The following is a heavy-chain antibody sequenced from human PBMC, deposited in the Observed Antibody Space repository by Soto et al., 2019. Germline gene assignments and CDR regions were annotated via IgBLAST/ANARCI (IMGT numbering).Heavy chain of an antibody. Sequence: GGSLRLSCAASGFTFSSYSMNWVRQAPGKGLEWVSYISSSSSTIYYADSVKGRFTISRDNAKNSLYLQMNSLGAEDTAVYYCARDPGATYFDYWGQGTLVTVSS. CDR3: ARDPGATYFDY. D-gene: IGHD5-12*01. V-gene: IGHV3-48*01. J-gene: IGHJ4*02. CDR2: ISSSSSTI. CDR1: GFTFSSYS.